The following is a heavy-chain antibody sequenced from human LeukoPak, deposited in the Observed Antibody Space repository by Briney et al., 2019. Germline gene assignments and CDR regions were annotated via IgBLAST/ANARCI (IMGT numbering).Heavy chain of an antibody. Sequence: ASVKVSCKASGYTFTKYYIHWVRQAPGQGLEWMGIINPSAGSTNYAQKFQGRVTLTRDTSTSTVYMELSSLRSEDTAVYYCARDGVTMVRGVIPRGYYYYMDVWGKGTTVTISS. CDR3: ARDGVTMVRGVIPRGYYYYMDV. D-gene: IGHD3-10*01. V-gene: IGHV1-46*01. CDR1: GYTFTKYY. J-gene: IGHJ6*03. CDR2: INPSAGST.